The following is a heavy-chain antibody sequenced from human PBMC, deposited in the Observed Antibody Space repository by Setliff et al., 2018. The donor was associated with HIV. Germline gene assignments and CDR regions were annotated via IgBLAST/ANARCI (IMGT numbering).Heavy chain of an antibody. CDR3: VSAYDQDFQH. V-gene: IGHV1-46*01. D-gene: IGHD3-22*01. J-gene: IGHJ1*01. CDR2: ISPFDDTT. CDR1: GYSFTNHY. Sequence: ASVKVSCKPSGYSFTNHYIHWVRQAPGQGLEWMGIISPFDDTTNYAQKFQGRVTTTRDTSTSTVYMELNSLRSEDSAVYYCVSAYDQDFQHWGQGTVVTVSS.